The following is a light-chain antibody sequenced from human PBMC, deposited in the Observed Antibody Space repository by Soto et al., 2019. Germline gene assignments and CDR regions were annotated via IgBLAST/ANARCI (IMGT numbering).Light chain of an antibody. Sequence: EIVLTQSPGTLSLSPGERATLSCRAIQSVGSSYLAWYLQKPGQAPRLLIYDASNRATGIPARFSGSGSGTDFTLTISSLEPEDFAVYYCQQRSNWPPITFGQGTRLEIK. CDR1: QSVGSSY. J-gene: IGKJ5*01. CDR2: DAS. CDR3: QQRSNWPPIT. V-gene: IGKV3-11*01.